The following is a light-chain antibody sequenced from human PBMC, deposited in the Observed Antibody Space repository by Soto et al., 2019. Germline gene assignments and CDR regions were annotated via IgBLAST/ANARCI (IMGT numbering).Light chain of an antibody. CDR3: SAFTGTTYV. Sequence: QSALTQPASVSGSPGQSITISCTGASSDMWGNNYVSWYQHYPGKAPKLMICDVSNRPSGVSDRFSGSKSGNTASLTISGLQAEDEADYYCSAFTGTTYVFGTGTKSPS. V-gene: IGLV2-14*03. J-gene: IGLJ1*01. CDR2: DVS. CDR1: SSDMWGNNY.